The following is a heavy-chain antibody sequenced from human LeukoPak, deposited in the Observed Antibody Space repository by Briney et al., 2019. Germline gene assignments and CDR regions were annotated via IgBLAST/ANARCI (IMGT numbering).Heavy chain of an antibody. D-gene: IGHD5-12*01. CDR1: GGTFSSYA. J-gene: IGHJ6*02. Sequence: SVKVSCKASGGTFSSYAISWVRQAPGQGLEWMGGIIPIFGTANYAQKFQGRVTITADESTSTAYMELSSLRSEDTAVYYCARGYDSYYGMDVWGQGATVTVSS. CDR2: IIPIFGTA. CDR3: ARGYDSYYGMDV. V-gene: IGHV1-69*13.